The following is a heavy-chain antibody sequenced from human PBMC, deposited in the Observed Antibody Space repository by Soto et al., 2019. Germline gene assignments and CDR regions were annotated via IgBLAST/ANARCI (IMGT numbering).Heavy chain of an antibody. CDR1: GGSISSYY. CDR3: ARGRITMIDIAFDI. Sequence: SETLSLTCTVSGGSISSYYWSWIRQPPGKGLEWIGYIYYSGSTNYNPSLKSRVTISVDTSKNQFSLKLSSVTAAATAVYYCARGRITMIDIAFDIWGQGTMVTVSS. CDR2: IYYSGST. V-gene: IGHV4-59*08. J-gene: IGHJ3*02. D-gene: IGHD3-22*01.